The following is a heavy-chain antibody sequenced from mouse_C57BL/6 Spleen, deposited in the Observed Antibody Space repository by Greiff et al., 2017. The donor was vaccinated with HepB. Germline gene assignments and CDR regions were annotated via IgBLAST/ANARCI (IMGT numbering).Heavy chain of an antibody. CDR3: ATFMVTTGFDY. CDR1: GYAFSSYW. V-gene: IGHV1-80*01. D-gene: IGHD2-2*01. J-gene: IGHJ2*01. Sequence: VQLQQSGAELVKPGASVKISCKASGYAFSSYWMNWVKQRPGKGLEWIGQIYPGDGDTNYNGKFKGKATLTADKSSSTAYMQLSSLTSEDSAVYFCATFMVTTGFDYWGQGTTLTVSS. CDR2: IYPGDGDT.